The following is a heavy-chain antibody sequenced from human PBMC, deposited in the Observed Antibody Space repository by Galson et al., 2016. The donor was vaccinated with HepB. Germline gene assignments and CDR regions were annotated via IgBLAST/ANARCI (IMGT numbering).Heavy chain of an antibody. CDR3: ATDNLAYCGADCYS. CDR2: ISGSGRIT. V-gene: IGHV3-23*01. CDR1: GFTFSSYA. D-gene: IGHD2-21*02. J-gene: IGHJ5*02. Sequence: SLRLSCAASGFTFSSYAMMWVRQTPGKGLERVSSISGSGRITYYADSVRGRFTISRVNSKSTLYLRMNSLRAEDTAVYYCATDNLAYCGADCYSWGQGTRVTVSS.